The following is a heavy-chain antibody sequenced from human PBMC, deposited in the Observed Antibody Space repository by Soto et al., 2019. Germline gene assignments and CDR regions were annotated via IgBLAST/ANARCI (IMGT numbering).Heavy chain of an antibody. CDR2: IIPIFDTA. CDR1: GGTFSSYA. J-gene: IGHJ6*02. D-gene: IGHD3-22*01. CDR3: AGHSSGVPGYYYGMDV. Sequence: QVQLVQSGAEVKKPGSSVKVSCKASGGTFSSYAISWVRQAPGQGLEWMGGIIPIFDTADYAQKFQGRVTITADESTNTPYMELSSLRSEDTAVYYCAGHSSGVPGYYYGMDVWGQGTTVTVSS. V-gene: IGHV1-69*12.